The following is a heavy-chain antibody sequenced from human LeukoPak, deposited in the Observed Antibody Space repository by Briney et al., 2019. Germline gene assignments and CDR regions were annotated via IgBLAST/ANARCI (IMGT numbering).Heavy chain of an antibody. CDR3: ASPSNYYDSSGPFDY. V-gene: IGHV3-7*01. D-gene: IGHD3-22*01. CDR1: GFTFSSYS. J-gene: IGHJ4*02. Sequence: GGSLRLSCAASGFTFSSYSMNWVRQAPGKGLEWVANIKQDGSEKYYVDSVKGRFTISRDNAKNSLYLQMNSLRAEDTAVYYCASPSNYYDSSGPFDYWGQGTLVTVSS. CDR2: IKQDGSEK.